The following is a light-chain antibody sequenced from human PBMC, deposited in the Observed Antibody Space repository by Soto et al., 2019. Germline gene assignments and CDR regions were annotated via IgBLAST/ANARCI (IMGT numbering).Light chain of an antibody. V-gene: IGKV1-5*01. J-gene: IGKJ3*01. Sequence: DIQMTQSPSTLSASVGDRVTITCRASQSISSWLAWYQQKPGKAPKLLIYDASSLESGVPSRFSGSGSGTEFTLTISSLQPDDFATYYCQQSSSTPPFTFGPGTKVDIK. CDR2: DAS. CDR1: QSISSW. CDR3: QQSSSTPPFT.